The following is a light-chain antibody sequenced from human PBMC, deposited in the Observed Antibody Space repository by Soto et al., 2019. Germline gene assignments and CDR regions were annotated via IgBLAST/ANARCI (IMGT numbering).Light chain of an antibody. CDR3: QQYDNLPMYT. V-gene: IGKV3-20*01. CDR2: GAS. J-gene: IGKJ2*01. CDR1: QSVSSSY. Sequence: EIVLTQSPGTLSLSPGERATLSCRASQSVSSSYLAWYQQKPGQAPRLLLYGASSRATDIPDRFSGSGSGTDFTLTISRLEPEDFATYYCQQYDNLPMYTFGQGTKLEIK.